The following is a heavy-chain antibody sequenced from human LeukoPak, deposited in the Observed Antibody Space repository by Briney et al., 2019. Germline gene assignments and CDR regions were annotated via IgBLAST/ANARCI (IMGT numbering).Heavy chain of an antibody. CDR1: GGTFSSYA. CDR3: ASGGYSSSWFFDY. CDR2: IIPIFGTA. J-gene: IGHJ4*02. Sequence: SVKVSCKASGGTFSSYAISWVRQAPGQGLEWMGGIIPIFGTANYAQKFQGRVTITADESTSTAYMELSSLRSEDTAVYYCASGGYSSSWFFDYWGQGTQVTVSS. V-gene: IGHV1-69*01. D-gene: IGHD6-13*01.